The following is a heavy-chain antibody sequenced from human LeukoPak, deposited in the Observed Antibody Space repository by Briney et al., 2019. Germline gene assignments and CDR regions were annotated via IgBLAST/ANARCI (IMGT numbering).Heavy chain of an antibody. Sequence: GGSLRLSCAASGLTFSSYWMHWVRQAPGKGLVWVSRINSDGSSTTYADSVKGRFTISRDNAKNTLYLQMNSLRAEDTAVYYCARAYSETYGLGYYYMDVWGKGTTVTISS. V-gene: IGHV3-74*03. CDR2: INSDGSST. J-gene: IGHJ6*03. D-gene: IGHD1-26*01. CDR1: GLTFSSYW. CDR3: ARAYSETYGLGYYYMDV.